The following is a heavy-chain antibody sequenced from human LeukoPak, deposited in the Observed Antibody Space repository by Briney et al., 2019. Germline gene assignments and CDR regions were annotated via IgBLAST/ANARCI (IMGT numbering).Heavy chain of an antibody. J-gene: IGHJ5*02. Sequence: GGSLRLSCAASGFTFSNFTMMWVRQAPGTGLQWVSTITGYGATFYADSVRGGFTIFRDTSMNTLFLQMNRRGAEDTPGFYFAKGAAAVKVDWFDPWGQGTLVTVSS. V-gene: IGHV3-23*01. CDR1: GFTFSNFT. D-gene: IGHD6-13*01. CDR2: ITGYGAT. CDR3: AKGAAAVKVDWFDP.